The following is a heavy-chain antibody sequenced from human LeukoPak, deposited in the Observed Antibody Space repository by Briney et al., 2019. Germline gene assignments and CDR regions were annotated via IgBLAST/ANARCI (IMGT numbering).Heavy chain of an antibody. V-gene: IGHV3-21*01. CDR3: ARTSQYYASSGYYYLLIDY. Sequence: GGSLRLSCAASGFTFSSYSMNWVRQAPGKGLEWVSSISSSSSYIYYADSVKGRFTISRDNAKNSLYLQMNSLRAEDTAVYYCARTSQYYASSGYYYLLIDYWGQGTLVTVSS. D-gene: IGHD3-22*01. CDR2: ISSSSSYI. J-gene: IGHJ4*02. CDR1: GFTFSSYS.